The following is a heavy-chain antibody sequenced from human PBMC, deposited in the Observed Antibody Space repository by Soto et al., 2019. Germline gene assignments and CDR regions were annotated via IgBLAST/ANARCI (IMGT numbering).Heavy chain of an antibody. CDR1: GGSFSGYY. Sequence: SETLSLTCAVYGGSFSGYYWSWIRQPPGKGLEWIGEINHSGSTNYNPSLKSRVTISVDTSKNQFSLKLSSVTAADTAVYYCARGKLSDYVWGSYRYQFDYWGQGTVVTVSS. J-gene: IGHJ4*02. CDR3: ARGKLSDYVWGSYRYQFDY. D-gene: IGHD3-16*02. CDR2: INHSGST. V-gene: IGHV4-34*01.